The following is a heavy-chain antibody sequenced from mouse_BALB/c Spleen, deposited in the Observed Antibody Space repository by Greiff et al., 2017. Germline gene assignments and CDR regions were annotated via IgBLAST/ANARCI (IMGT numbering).Heavy chain of an antibody. Sequence: EVMLVESGGDLVKPGGSLKLSCAASGFTFSSYGMSWVRQTPDKRLEWVATISSGGSYTYYPDSVKGRFTISRDNAKNTLYLQMSSLKSEDTAMYYCARHVYYGNLYAMDYWGQGTSVTVSS. CDR1: GFTFSSYG. CDR3: ARHVYYGNLYAMDY. J-gene: IGHJ4*01. CDR2: ISSGGSYT. V-gene: IGHV5-6*02. D-gene: IGHD2-1*01.